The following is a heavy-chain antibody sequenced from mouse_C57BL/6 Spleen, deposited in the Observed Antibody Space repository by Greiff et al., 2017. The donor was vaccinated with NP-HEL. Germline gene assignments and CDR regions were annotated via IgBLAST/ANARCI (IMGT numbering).Heavy chain of an antibody. Sequence: VQLQQPGAELVMPGASVKLSCKASGYTFTSYWMHWVKQRPGQGLEWIGEIDPSDSYTKYNQKFTGKATLTVDKSSSTAYMQLSSLTSAAAAVYYCARRGITTAPWFAYWGQGTLVTVSA. CDR3: ARRGITTAPWFAY. CDR2: IDPSDSYT. V-gene: IGHV1-69*01. CDR1: GYTFTSYW. J-gene: IGHJ3*01. D-gene: IGHD1-2*01.